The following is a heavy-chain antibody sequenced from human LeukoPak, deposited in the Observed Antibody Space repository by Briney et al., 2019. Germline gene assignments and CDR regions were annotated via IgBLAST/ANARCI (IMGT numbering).Heavy chain of an antibody. CDR2: IYYTGSV. D-gene: IGHD3-10*01. J-gene: IGHJ6*02. V-gene: IGHV4-31*03. CDR1: GASIGTGGFY. Sequence: TLSLTCTISGASIGTGGFYWTWIRQPPGEGLEWVGYIYYTGSVDYNASLKSRLTISLDTSKNQFSLKLNSVTAADTAVYYCARDHGYYFGSQTSTLDVWGQGTAVTVSS. CDR3: ARDHGYYFGSQTSTLDV.